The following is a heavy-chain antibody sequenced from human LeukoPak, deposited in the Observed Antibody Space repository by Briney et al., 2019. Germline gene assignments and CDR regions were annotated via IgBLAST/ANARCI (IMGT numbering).Heavy chain of an antibody. CDR1: GFTVSSNY. CDR3: ARDRRETYGSGSYYDY. V-gene: IGHV3-53*04. J-gene: IGHJ4*02. CDR2: IYSGGST. Sequence: GGSLRLSCAASGFTVSSNYMSWVRQAPGKGLEWVSVIYSGGSTYYADSVKGRFTIPRHNSKNTLYLQMNSLRAEDTAVYYCARDRRETYGSGSYYDYWGQGTLVTVSS. D-gene: IGHD3-10*01.